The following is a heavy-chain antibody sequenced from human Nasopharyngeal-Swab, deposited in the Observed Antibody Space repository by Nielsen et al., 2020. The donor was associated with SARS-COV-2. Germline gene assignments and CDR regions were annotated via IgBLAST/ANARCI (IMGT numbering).Heavy chain of an antibody. Sequence: GESLKNSCAASGFTFSSYSMNWVRQAPGKGLEWVSYISSSSSTIYYADSVKGRFTISRDNAKNSLYLQMNSLRAEDTAVYYCARDVVVETYYYYYMDVWGKGTTVTVSS. CDR3: ARDVVVETYYYYYMDV. CDR1: GFTFSSYS. V-gene: IGHV3-48*01. D-gene: IGHD2-2*01. J-gene: IGHJ6*03. CDR2: ISSSSSTI.